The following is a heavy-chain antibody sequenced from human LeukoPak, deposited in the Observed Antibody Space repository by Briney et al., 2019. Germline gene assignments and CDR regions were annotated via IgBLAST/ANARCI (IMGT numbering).Heavy chain of an antibody. CDR3: ARVQRGGLYDSSCFDC. J-gene: IGHJ4*02. Sequence: PSETLSLTCTVSGGSISSSSYYWGWIRQPPGKGLELIANIYYSGSTYYNPSLKSRVTISVDTSKNQFSLKLSSVTAADTAVYYCARVQRGGLYDSSCFDCWGQGTLVTVSS. CDR1: GGSISSSSYY. D-gene: IGHD3-22*01. V-gene: IGHV4-39*01. CDR2: IYYSGST.